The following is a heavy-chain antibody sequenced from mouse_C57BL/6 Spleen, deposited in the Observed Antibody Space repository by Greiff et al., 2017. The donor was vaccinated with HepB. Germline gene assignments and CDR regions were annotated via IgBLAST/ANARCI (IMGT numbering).Heavy chain of an antibody. Sequence: QVQLQQPGAELVRPGSSVKLSCKASGYTFTSYWMHWVKQRPIQGLEWIGNIDPSDSETHYNQKFKDKATLTVDKSSSTAYMQLSSLTSEDSSVYYGAREDSNYFDYWGQGTTLTVSS. J-gene: IGHJ2*01. D-gene: IGHD2-5*01. CDR3: AREDSNYFDY. V-gene: IGHV1-52*01. CDR2: IDPSDSET. CDR1: GYTFTSYW.